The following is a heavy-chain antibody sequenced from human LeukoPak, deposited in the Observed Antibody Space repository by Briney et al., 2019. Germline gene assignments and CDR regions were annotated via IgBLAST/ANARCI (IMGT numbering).Heavy chain of an antibody. D-gene: IGHD3-9*01. J-gene: IGHJ4*02. Sequence: ASVKVSCKASGYTFTGYYMHWVRQAPGQGLEWMGWINPNGGGTNYAQKFQGRVTMTRDTSISTAYMELSRLRSDDTAVYYCARVDRPDWYPYDYWGQGTLVTVSS. CDR1: GYTFTGYY. CDR3: ARVDRPDWYPYDY. V-gene: IGHV1-2*02. CDR2: INPNGGGT.